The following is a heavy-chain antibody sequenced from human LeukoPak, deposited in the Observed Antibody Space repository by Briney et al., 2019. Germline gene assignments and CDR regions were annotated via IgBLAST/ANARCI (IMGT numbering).Heavy chain of an antibody. CDR1: GFTFSSYA. V-gene: IGHV3-23*01. CDR3: AKYLGRWELLDY. Sequence: GGSPRLSCAASGFTFSSYAMSWVRQAPGKGLEWVSAISGSGGSTYYADSVKGRFTISRDNSKNTLYLQMNSLRAEDTAVYCCAKYLGRWELLDYWGQGTLVTVSS. CDR2: ISGSGGST. J-gene: IGHJ4*02. D-gene: IGHD1-26*01.